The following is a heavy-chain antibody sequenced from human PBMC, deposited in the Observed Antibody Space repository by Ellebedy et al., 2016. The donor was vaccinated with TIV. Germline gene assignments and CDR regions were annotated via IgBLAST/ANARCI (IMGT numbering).Heavy chain of an antibody. D-gene: IGHD1-26*01. CDR3: ARGPEGGGSYSYY. Sequence: AASVKVSCKASGYTFTSYDINWVRQATGQGLEWMGWMNPNSGNTGYAQKFQGRVTMTRNTSISTAYMELSSLSSEDTAVYYGARGPEGGGSYSYYWGQGTLVTVSS. V-gene: IGHV1-8*01. CDR1: GYTFTSYD. CDR2: MNPNSGNT. J-gene: IGHJ4*02.